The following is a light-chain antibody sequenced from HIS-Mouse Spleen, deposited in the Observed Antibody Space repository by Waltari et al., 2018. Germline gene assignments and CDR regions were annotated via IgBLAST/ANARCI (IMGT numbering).Light chain of an antibody. J-gene: IGLJ2*01. Sequence: SYELTQPPSVSVSPGQTARITYSGDALPKNYAYWYQQKSGQAPGLVIYEDSKRPPGIPERFSGSSSGTMATLTISGAQVEDEADYYCYSTDSSGNHRVFGGGTKLTVL. CDR2: EDS. CDR3: YSTDSSGNHRV. V-gene: IGLV3-10*01. CDR1: ALPKNY.